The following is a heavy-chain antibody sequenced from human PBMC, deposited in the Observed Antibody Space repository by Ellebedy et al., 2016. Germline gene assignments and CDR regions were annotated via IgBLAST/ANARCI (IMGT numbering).Heavy chain of an antibody. CDR1: GGSISSGY. V-gene: IGHV4-59*01. CDR2: VYYSGYT. J-gene: IGHJ3*02. D-gene: IGHD1-26*01. Sequence: SETLSLTCTVSGGSISSGYWGWIRQPPGKTLEWIGYVYYSGYTHFHPSLRSRVAMSVDTSKNQFSLNLTSVTAADTAVYYCARLNGSKRALHIWGPGTMVAVSS. CDR3: ARLNGSKRALHI.